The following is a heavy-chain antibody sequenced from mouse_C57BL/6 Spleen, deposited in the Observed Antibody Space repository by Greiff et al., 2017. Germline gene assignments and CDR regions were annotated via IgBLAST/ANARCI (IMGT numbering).Heavy chain of an antibody. V-gene: IGHV1-81*01. Sequence: VQLVESGAELARPGASVKLSCKASGYTFTSYGISWVKQRTGQGLEWIGEIYPRSGNTYYNEKFKGKATLTADKSSSTAYMELRSLTSEDSAVYFCAREGITKVLAYWGQGTLVAVSA. J-gene: IGHJ3*01. D-gene: IGHD2-4*01. CDR1: GYTFTSYG. CDR2: IYPRSGNT. CDR3: AREGITKVLAY.